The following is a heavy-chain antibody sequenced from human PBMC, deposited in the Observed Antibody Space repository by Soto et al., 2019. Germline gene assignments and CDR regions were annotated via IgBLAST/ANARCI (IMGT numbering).Heavy chain of an antibody. V-gene: IGHV3-23*01. D-gene: IGHD3-22*01. J-gene: IGHJ1*01. CDR3: AKVALDYYDSSGYLDEYFQH. CDR2: ISGSGGST. Sequence: EVQLLESGGGLVQPGGSLRLSCAASGFTFSSYAMSWVRQAPGKGLEWVSAISGSGGSTYYADSVKGRFTISRDNSKNTLYLQMNSLRAEDTAVYYCAKVALDYYDSSGYLDEYFQHWGQGTLVTVSS. CDR1: GFTFSSYA.